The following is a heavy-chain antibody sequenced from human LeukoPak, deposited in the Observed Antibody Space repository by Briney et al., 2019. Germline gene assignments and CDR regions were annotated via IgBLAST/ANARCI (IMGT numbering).Heavy chain of an antibody. J-gene: IGHJ2*01. CDR2: IIPIFGTA. CDR3: AGIVGSTIRIDRYFDL. D-gene: IGHD1-26*01. CDR1: GGTFSSYA. Sequence: ASVKVSCKASGGTFSSYAISWVRQAPGQGLEWMGGIIPIFGTANYAQKFQGRVTITADESTSTAYMELSSLRSEDTAVYYCAGIVGSTIRIDRYFDLWGRGTLVTVSS. V-gene: IGHV1-69*13.